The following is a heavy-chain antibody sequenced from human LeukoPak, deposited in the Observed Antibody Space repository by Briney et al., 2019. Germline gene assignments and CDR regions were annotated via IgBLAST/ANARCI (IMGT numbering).Heavy chain of an antibody. CDR3: AIIASAGTFDY. V-gene: IGHV1-24*01. CDR2: FDPQDRET. Sequence: ASVKVSCKVSGYTLTEIAMHWVRQAPGEGQEWMGGFDPQDRETVYAQKFQGRVTMTEDTSTDTAFMELSGLRSEDTALYYCAIIASAGTFDYWGQGALVTVSS. CDR1: GYTLTEIA. D-gene: IGHD6-13*01. J-gene: IGHJ4*02.